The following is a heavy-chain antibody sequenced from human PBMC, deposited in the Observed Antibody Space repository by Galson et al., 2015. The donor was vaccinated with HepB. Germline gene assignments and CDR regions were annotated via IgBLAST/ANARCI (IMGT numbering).Heavy chain of an antibody. J-gene: IGHJ4*02. D-gene: IGHD2-21*01. CDR1: GGSISSGGYY. CDR2: IYYSGST. Sequence: TLSLTCTVSGGSISSGGYYWSWIRQHPGKGLEWIGYIYYSGSTYYNPSLKSRVTISVDTSKNQFSLKLSSVTAADTAVNYCARADGDLTPHFDYWGQGTLVTVSS. V-gene: IGHV4-31*03. CDR3: ARADGDLTPHFDY.